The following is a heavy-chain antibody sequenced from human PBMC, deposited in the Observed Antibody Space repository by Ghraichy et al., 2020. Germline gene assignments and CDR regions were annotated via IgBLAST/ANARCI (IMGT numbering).Heavy chain of an antibody. Sequence: LSLTCAASGFTFSSYDMHWVRQATGKGLEWVSAIGTAGDTYYPGSVKGRFTISRENAKNSLYLQMNSLRAGDTAVYYCARGKQGWSGWNFDYWGQGTLVTVSS. D-gene: IGHD6-19*01. CDR1: GFTFSSYD. CDR2: IGTAGDT. CDR3: ARGKQGWSGWNFDY. J-gene: IGHJ4*02. V-gene: IGHV3-13*04.